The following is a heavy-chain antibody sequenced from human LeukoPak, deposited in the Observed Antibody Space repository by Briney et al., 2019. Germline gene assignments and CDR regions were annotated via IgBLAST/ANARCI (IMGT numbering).Heavy chain of an antibody. CDR3: ARARRDSGRSFDY. D-gene: IGHD2-15*01. J-gene: IGHJ4*02. CDR1: GGSLSGYY. CDR2: INHSGST. Sequence: SETLSLTCAVSGGSLSGYYWTWIRQPPGKGLEWIGDINHSGSTNYNPSLKSRVTISVDTSKKQFFLNLSSVTAADTAVYYCARARRDSGRSFDYWGQGTLVTVSS. V-gene: IGHV4-34*01.